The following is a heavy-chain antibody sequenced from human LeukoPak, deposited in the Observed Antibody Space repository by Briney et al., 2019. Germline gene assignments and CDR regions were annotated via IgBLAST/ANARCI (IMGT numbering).Heavy chain of an antibody. CDR1: GGTISSGDYS. D-gene: IGHD3-10*01. Sequence: SETLSLTCAVSGGTISSGDYSWSWIRQPPGKGLEWIGYIYNSGRTYYNPSLKSRVTISIDRSKNQFSLKLSSVTAADTAVYYCARDLLWFWEAYFDYWGQGTLVTVSS. CDR3: ARDLLWFWEAYFDY. CDR2: IYNSGRT. J-gene: IGHJ4*02. V-gene: IGHV4-30-2*01.